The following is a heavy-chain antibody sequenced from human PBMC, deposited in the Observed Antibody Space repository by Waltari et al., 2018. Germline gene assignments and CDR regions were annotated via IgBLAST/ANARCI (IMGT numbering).Heavy chain of an antibody. D-gene: IGHD6-13*01. V-gene: IGHV4-39*01. J-gene: IGHJ4*02. CDR2: IYFTGST. Sequence: QLHLQLSGPGLVKPSGTLSLTCAASGTSATAPNYFWGWIRQPPGKGLEWIGRIYFTGSTDYNPSLKSRVTISIDTATNQFSLNLRSVTAADTAVYYCARGIWQQLAHFDSWGQGTLVTVSS. CDR3: ARGIWQQLAHFDS. CDR1: GTSATAPNYF.